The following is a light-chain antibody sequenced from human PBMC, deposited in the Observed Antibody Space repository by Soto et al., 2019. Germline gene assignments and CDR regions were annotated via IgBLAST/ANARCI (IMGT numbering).Light chain of an antibody. Sequence: DIQMTQSPSSLSASVGDRVTITCRASQIISNYLNWYQQKPGKAPKLLIYAASNLQSGVPSRFSGSESGTDFTLTINSLQPEDFATYYCQETYGTPFTFGPGTKVHRK. V-gene: IGKV1-39*01. CDR1: QIISNY. J-gene: IGKJ3*01. CDR2: AAS. CDR3: QETYGTPFT.